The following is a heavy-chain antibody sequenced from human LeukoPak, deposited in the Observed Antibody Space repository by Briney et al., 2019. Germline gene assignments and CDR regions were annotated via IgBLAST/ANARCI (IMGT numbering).Heavy chain of an antibody. CDR3: ARTLRYFDWLRGGPNWFDP. D-gene: IGHD3-9*01. Sequence: TSETLSLTCAVYGGSFSGYYWSWIRQPPGKGLEWIGEINHSGSTNYNPSLKSRVTISVDTSKNQFSLKLSSVTAADTAVYYCARTLRYFDWLRGGPNWFDPWGQGTLVTVSS. V-gene: IGHV4-34*01. CDR2: INHSGST. J-gene: IGHJ5*02. CDR1: GGSFSGYY.